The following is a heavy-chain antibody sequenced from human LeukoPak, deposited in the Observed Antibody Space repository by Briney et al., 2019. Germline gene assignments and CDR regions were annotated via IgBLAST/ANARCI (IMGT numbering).Heavy chain of an antibody. CDR2: FDPEDGKT. CDR3: ATVTDYYDSSSCY. D-gene: IGHD3-22*01. Sequence: SVKVSCKVSGYTLTELFMHWVRQPPGKGLEWMGGFDPEDGKTIYAQKFQGRITMTEDTATDTAYMELSSMRSEDTAVYYCATVTDYYDSSSCYWGQKTLVTVSS. CDR1: GYTLTELF. J-gene: IGHJ4*01. V-gene: IGHV1-24*01.